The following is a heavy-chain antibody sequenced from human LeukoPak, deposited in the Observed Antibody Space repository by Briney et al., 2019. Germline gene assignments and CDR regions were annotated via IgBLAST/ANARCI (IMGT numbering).Heavy chain of an antibody. J-gene: IGHJ5*02. Sequence: ASVKVSCKASGGTFSSYAISWLRQAPGQGLEWMGGIIPIFGTANYAQKFQGRVTITADESTSTAYMELSSLRSEDTAVYYCARDTQGGYYDSSGYYESGFDPWGQGTLVTVSP. CDR1: GGTFSSYA. D-gene: IGHD3-22*01. CDR2: IIPIFGTA. CDR3: ARDTQGGYYDSSGYYESGFDP. V-gene: IGHV1-69*13.